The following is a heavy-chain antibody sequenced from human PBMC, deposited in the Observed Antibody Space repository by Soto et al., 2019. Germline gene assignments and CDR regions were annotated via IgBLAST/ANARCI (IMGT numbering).Heavy chain of an antibody. V-gene: IGHV4-59*02. CDR1: GYSVNTYY. CDR3: ARDGRDGYIAY. Sequence: PSETLSLTCAVSGYSVNTYYWSWVRQPPWKALEWIGYIYDSGSTNYNPSLKSRVTISVDTSKNQFSLQLSSVTAADTAVYYCARDGRDGYIAYWGQGTLVTVSS. D-gene: IGHD2-15*01. J-gene: IGHJ4*02. CDR2: IYDSGST.